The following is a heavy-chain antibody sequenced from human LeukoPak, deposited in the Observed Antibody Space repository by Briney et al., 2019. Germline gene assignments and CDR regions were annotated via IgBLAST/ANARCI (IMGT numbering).Heavy chain of an antibody. J-gene: IGHJ5*02. CDR3: ATDQLLWFGGPNWFDP. V-gene: IGHV1-24*01. CDR2: FDPEDGET. CDR1: GYTLTELS. Sequence: EASVKVSCKVSGYTLTELSMHWVRQAPGKGLEWMGGFDPEDGETIYAQKFQGRVTMTEDTSTDTAYMELSSLRSEDTAVYYCATDQLLWFGGPNWFDPWGQGTLVTVSS. D-gene: IGHD3-10*01.